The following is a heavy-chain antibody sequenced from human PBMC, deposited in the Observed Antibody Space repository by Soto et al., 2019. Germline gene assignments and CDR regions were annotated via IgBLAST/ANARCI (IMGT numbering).Heavy chain of an antibody. J-gene: IGHJ3*02. V-gene: IGHV3-11*01. D-gene: IGHD6-6*01. CDR3: AREQRSSAGDASDI. CDR2: ISSSGSTI. CDR1: GFTCSDYY. Sequence: GGSLRRSCAASGFTCSDYYMSWIRQAPGKGLEWVSYISSSGSTIYYADSVKGRFTISRDKAKNSLYLQMNSLRAEDTAVYYCAREQRSSAGDASDIWGQGTMVNVSS.